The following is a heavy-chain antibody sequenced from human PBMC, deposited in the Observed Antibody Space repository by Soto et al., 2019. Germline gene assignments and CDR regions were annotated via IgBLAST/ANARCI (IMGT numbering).Heavy chain of an antibody. J-gene: IGHJ5*02. D-gene: IGHD3-3*01. CDR1: EFDFSNFA. Sequence: QVQLEESGGGVVQPGRSLRLSCAASEFDFSNFAMHWVRQAPGKGLEWMAVISYDGDTQYYADSAKGRFTISRDNSKNTLYLQMNSLTTEATAVHYCVRGKCIFALRSPFDPWGQGTLVSVSS. CDR2: ISYDGDTQ. CDR3: VRGKCIFALRSPFDP. V-gene: IGHV3-30-3*01.